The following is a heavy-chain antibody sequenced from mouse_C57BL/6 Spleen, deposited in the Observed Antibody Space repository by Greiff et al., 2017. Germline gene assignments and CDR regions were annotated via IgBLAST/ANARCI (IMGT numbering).Heavy chain of an antibody. CDR3: AQGGDGWTKRGWFAY. CDR1: GYTFTDYY. Sequence: VQLQHSGPELVKPGASVKISCKASGYTFTDYYMNWVKQSHGKSLEWIGDINPNNGGTSYNQKFKGKATLTVDKSSSTAYMELRSLTSEDSAVEDCAQGGDGWTKRGWFAYWGQGTLVTVSA. CDR2: INPNNGGT. D-gene: IGHD2-13*01. J-gene: IGHJ3*01. V-gene: IGHV1-26*01.